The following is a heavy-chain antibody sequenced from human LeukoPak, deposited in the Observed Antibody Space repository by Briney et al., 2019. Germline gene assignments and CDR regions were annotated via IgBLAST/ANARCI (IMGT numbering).Heavy chain of an antibody. Sequence: GASVKVSCKASGYTFTSYYMHWVRQAPGQGLEWMGIINPSGGSTSYAQKFQGRVTMTRDTSTSTVYMELSSLRSDDTAVYYCAISSGYYRTFDYWGQGTLVTVSS. D-gene: IGHD3-22*01. CDR1: GYTFTSYY. CDR3: AISSGYYRTFDY. J-gene: IGHJ4*02. CDR2: INPSGGST. V-gene: IGHV1-46*01.